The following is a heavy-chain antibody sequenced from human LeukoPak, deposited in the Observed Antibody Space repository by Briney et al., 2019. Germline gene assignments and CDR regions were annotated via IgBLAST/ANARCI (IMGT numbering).Heavy chain of an antibody. J-gene: IGHJ3*02. CDR3: ARHWNDSCFDI. V-gene: IGHV4-4*02. Sequence: SETLSLTCAVSGESISSTNWWSWVRQAPGKGLEWIGEIYHSGTTKYNPSLKSRVTISVDTSKNQFSLKLSSVTAADTAVYYCARHWNDSCFDIWGQGTMVTVSS. CDR2: IYHSGTT. CDR1: GESISSTNW. D-gene: IGHD1-1*01.